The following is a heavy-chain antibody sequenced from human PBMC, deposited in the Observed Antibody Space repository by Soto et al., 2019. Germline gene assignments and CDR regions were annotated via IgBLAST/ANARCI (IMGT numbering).Heavy chain of an antibody. J-gene: IGHJ6*02. CDR3: ARDLSGALKVGATRKGYYGMDV. CDR1: GFTFSSYS. CDR2: ISSSSSYI. V-gene: IGHV3-21*01. Sequence: GGSLRLSCAASGFTFSSYSMNWVRQAPGKGLEWVSSISSSSSYIYYADSVKGRFTISRDNAKNSLYLQMNSLRAEDTAVYYCARDLSGALKVGATRKGYYGMDVWGQGTTVTVSS. D-gene: IGHD1-26*01.